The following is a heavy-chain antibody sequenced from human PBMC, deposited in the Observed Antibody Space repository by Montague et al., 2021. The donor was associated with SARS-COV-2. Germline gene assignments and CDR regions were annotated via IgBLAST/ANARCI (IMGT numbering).Heavy chain of an antibody. V-gene: IGHV4-4*02. J-gene: IGHJ4*02. CDR2: IYHSGNT. D-gene: IGHD3-16*01. CDR3: ARSSILGAHRFDY. CDR1: GGSISSSNW. Sequence: SETLSLTCAVSGGSISSSNWWSWVRQPPGKGLEWIGEIYHSGNTNYNPSLQSRFTISVDNPKNQFSLRLGSVTAADTAVYYCARSSILGAHRFDYWGQGTLVTVSS.